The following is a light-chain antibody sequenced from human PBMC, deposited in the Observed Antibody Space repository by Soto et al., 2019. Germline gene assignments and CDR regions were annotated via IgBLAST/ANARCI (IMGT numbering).Light chain of an antibody. CDR2: EVS. J-gene: IGLJ2*01. V-gene: IGLV2-14*01. CDR3: SSYTTSSSRV. CDR1: SSDIGGYNY. Sequence: QSALTQPASVSGSPGQSITISCTGTSSDIGGYNYVSWYQQHPGKVPKVMIYEVSNRPSGVSNRFSGSKSGNTASLTISGLQPEDEADYYCSSYTTSSSRVFGGGTKLTVL.